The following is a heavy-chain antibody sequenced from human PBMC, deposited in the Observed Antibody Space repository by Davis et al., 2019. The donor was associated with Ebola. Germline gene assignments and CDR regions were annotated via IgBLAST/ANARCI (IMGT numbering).Heavy chain of an antibody. J-gene: IGHJ4*02. CDR3: ATGAYYGSGYYFDY. CDR2: IYYSGST. D-gene: IGHD3-10*01. Sequence: SETLSLTCTVSGCSLSSSSYYWGWLRQPPWKGLEWIGSIYYSGSTYYNPSLKRRATISVDTSTNQFHLKLSSVTDADTALYYCATGAYYGSGYYFDYWGQGTLVTVSS. CDR1: GCSLSSSSYY. V-gene: IGHV4-39*01.